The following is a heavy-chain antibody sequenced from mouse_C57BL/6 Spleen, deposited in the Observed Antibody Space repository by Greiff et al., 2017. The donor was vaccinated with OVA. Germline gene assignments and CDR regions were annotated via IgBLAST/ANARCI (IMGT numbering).Heavy chain of an antibody. CDR2: ISYDGSN. CDR1: GYSITRGYY. Sequence: EVKLEESGPGLVKPSQSLSLTCSVTGYSITRGYYWNWIRQFPGNKLEWMGYISYDGSNNYNPSLKNRISITRDTSKNQFFLKLNSVTTEDTATYYCARGDYDGGVFAYWGQGTLVTVSA. CDR3: ARGDYDGGVFAY. V-gene: IGHV3-6*01. J-gene: IGHJ3*01. D-gene: IGHD2-4*01.